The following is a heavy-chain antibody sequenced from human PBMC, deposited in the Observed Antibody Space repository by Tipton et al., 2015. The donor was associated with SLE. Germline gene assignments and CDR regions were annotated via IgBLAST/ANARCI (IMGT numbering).Heavy chain of an antibody. CDR1: GGSISFDY. J-gene: IGHJ4*02. Sequence: TLSLTCTVSGGSISFDYWSWIRQSAGRGLEWIGRIYSSGDRDYNPSLKGRVTMSVDTSKNQFSLSVNSVTAADTAVYYCARSMLTTKRVFDYWGQGTLVTVSS. CDR2: IYSSGDR. V-gene: IGHV4-4*07. D-gene: IGHD3-16*01. CDR3: ARSMLTTKRVFDY.